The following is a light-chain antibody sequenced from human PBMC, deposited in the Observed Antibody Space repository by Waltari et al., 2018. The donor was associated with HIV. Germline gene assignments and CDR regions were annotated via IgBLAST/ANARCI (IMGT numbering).Light chain of an antibody. CDR2: GVY. J-gene: IGLJ2*01. CDR3: CSYTAIHTLI. CDR1: TSDIDIFDS. Sequence: QSALTQPASVSGSPGQSITISCAGTTSDIDIFDSVSWYQQHPGRSPQLMICGVYSRPSGVSSRFSGSKSGNTASLTISGLQAEDEANYYCCSYTAIHTLIFGGGTKLTVL. V-gene: IGLV2-14*01.